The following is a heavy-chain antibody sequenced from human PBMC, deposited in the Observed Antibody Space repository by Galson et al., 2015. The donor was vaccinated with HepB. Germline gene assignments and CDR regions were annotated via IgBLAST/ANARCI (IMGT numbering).Heavy chain of an antibody. CDR2: ISYHGSNK. J-gene: IGHJ6*02. Sequence: SLRLSCAASGFTFSSYAMHWVRQAPGMGLEWVAVISYHGSNKYYANSVKGRFTISRDNSKNTLYLQMNSLRAEDTAVYYCARGRRYGSGTYYGMDVWGQGTTVTVSS. CDR1: GFTFSSYA. D-gene: IGHD3-10*01. CDR3: ARGRRYGSGTYYGMDV. V-gene: IGHV3-30*04.